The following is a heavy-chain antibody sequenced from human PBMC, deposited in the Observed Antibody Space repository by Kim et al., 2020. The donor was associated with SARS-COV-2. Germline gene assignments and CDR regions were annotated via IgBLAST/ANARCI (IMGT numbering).Heavy chain of an antibody. Sequence: ASVKVSCRASGYTFTDTYMHWVRQAPGQGPEWMGRINPKNGGTNSARKFQGRVTMTRDTSINTVYLELSRLKSDDTAVYYCARGQPPLTTVAIDYWGQGTLVTVSS. D-gene: IGHD4-17*01. CDR2: INPKNGGT. J-gene: IGHJ4*02. CDR3: ARGQPPLTTVAIDY. CDR1: GYTFTDTY. V-gene: IGHV1-2*06.